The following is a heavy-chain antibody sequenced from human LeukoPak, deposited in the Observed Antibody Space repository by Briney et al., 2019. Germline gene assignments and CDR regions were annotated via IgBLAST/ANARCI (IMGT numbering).Heavy chain of an antibody. V-gene: IGHV1-18*01. D-gene: IGHD6-19*01. J-gene: IGHJ4*02. CDR3: ARDRSSGWLEFDY. Sequence: GASVKVSCKASGYTFTSYGISWVRQAPGQGLEWMGWISAYNGNTNYAQKLQGRVTMTTDTSTSTACMELRSLRSDDTAVYYCARDRSSGWLEFDYWGQGTLVTVSS. CDR1: GYTFTSYG. CDR2: ISAYNGNT.